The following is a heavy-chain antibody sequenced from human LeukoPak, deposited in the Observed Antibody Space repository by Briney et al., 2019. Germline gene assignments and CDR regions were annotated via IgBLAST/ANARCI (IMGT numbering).Heavy chain of an antibody. Sequence: VASVKVSCKASGYTFTSYYMHWVRQAPGQGLEWMGISNPSGGSTSYAQKFQGRVTMTRDRSTSTVYMELSSLRSEDTAVYYCARGESNSLVVVAAKGMDVWGQGTTVTVSS. J-gene: IGHJ6*02. CDR3: ARGESNSLVVVAAKGMDV. V-gene: IGHV1-46*01. CDR1: GYTFTSYY. CDR2: SNPSGGST. D-gene: IGHD2-15*01.